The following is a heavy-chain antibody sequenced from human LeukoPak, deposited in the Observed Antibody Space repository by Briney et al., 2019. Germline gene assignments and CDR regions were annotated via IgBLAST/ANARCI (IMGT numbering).Heavy chain of an antibody. D-gene: IGHD2-2*01. J-gene: IGHJ4*02. CDR1: GGSISSSSYY. CDR2: IYYSGST. V-gene: IGHV4-39*01. Sequence: SETLSLTCTVSGGSISSSSYYWGWIRQPPGKGLEWIGSIYYSGSTYYNPSLKSRVTISVDTSKNQFSLKLSSVTAADTAVYYCARLVVPAAMSPKGLYYFDHWGQGTLVTVSS. CDR3: ARLVVPAAMSPKGLYYFDH.